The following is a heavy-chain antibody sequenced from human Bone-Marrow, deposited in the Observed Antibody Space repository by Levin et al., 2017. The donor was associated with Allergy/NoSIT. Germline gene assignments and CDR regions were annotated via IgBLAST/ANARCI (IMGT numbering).Heavy chain of an antibody. D-gene: IGHD3-10*01. CDR3: AKDFGKSTSWYYYGMDG. J-gene: IGHJ6*02. CDR1: GFTFDDYA. Sequence: SLKISCAASGFTFDDYAMHWVRQAPGKGLEWVSGISWNSGSIGYADSVKGRFTISRDNAKNSLYLQMNSLRAEDTALYYCAKDFGKSTSWYYYGMDGWGQGTTVTVSS. V-gene: IGHV3-9*01. CDR2: ISWNSGSI.